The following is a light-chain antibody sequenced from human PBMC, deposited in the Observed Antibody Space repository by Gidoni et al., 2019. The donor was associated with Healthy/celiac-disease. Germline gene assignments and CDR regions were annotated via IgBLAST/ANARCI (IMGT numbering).Light chain of an antibody. CDR3: QQYGSSPPVT. J-gene: IGKJ4*01. CDR1: QSVSSSY. CDR2: GAS. V-gene: IGKV3-20*01. Sequence: EIVLTQSPGTLSLSPGERATLSCRASQSVSSSYLAWYKQKPGQAPRLLIYGASSRATGIPDRFSGSGSGTDFTLTSSRLEPEDFAVYYCQQYGSSPPVTFGGXTKVEIK.